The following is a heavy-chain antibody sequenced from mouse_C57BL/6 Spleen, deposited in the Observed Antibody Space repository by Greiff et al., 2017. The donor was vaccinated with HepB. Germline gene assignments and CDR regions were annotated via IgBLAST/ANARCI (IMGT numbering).Heavy chain of an antibody. V-gene: IGHV1-61*01. J-gene: IGHJ4*01. D-gene: IGHD2-3*01. CDR1: GYTFTSYW. Sequence: QVQLQQPGAELVRPGSSVKLSCKASGYTFTSYWMDWVKQRPGQGLEWIGNIYPSDSETHYNQKFKDKATLTVDKSSSTAYMQLSSLTSEDSAVYYCARADGYYLYAMDYWGQGTSVTVSS. CDR2: IYPSDSET. CDR3: ARADGYYLYAMDY.